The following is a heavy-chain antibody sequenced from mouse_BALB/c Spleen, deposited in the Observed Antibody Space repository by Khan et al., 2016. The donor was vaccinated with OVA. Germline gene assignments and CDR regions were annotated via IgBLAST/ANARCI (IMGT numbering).Heavy chain of an antibody. V-gene: IGHV9-1*02. CDR3: ARISSYWYSKD. Sequence: QIQLVQSGPELKKPGETVKISCKASGYTFTNYGMNWVKQAPGKGLKWMGWINTYTGEPTYADDFKGRFAFSLETSASTAYLQISNLKNEDMTSYFCARISSYWYSKDWGAETTVTVSS. J-gene: IGHJ1*01. CDR1: GYTFTNYG. D-gene: IGHD6-2*01. CDR2: INTYTGEP.